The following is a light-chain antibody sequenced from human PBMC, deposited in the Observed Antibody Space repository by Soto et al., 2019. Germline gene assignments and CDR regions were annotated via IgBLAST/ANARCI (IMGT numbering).Light chain of an antibody. CDR3: QKYNSAPWT. J-gene: IGKJ1*01. CDR1: QGISNW. V-gene: IGKV1-27*01. CDR2: AAS. Sequence: DIQMTQSPSSLSASVGARVTITCRASQGISNWLCWYQQKPGRVPKLLIYAASTLHSVVPSRFSGSGSGTDFTLTISSLQPEDVATYYCQKYNSAPWTFGQGTKVEIK.